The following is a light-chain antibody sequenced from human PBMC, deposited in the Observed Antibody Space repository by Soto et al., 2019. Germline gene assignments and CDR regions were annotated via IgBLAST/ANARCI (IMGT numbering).Light chain of an antibody. V-gene: IGKV3-15*01. Sequence: EIVMTQSPATLSVSPGGRATLSCRASHSVGGTLAWFQQKPGQAPRLLIYGASTRDTGIPARFSGSGSGTEFTLTISSLQPDDFATYYCQQYNSYYTFGQGTKVDIK. CDR3: QQYNSYYT. CDR2: GAS. J-gene: IGKJ1*01. CDR1: HSVGGT.